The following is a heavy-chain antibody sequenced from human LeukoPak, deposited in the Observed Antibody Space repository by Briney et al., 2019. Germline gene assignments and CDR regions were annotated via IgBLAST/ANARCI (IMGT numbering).Heavy chain of an antibody. J-gene: IGHJ5*02. D-gene: IGHD3-10*01. Sequence: AASVKVSCKASGYTFTSYAMHWVRQAPGQRLEWMGWINAGNGNTKYSHKFQGRVTITRDTSASTAYMELSSLRSEDTAVYYCARDPSPGSYTVWFDPWGQGTLVTVSS. CDR2: INAGNGNT. CDR1: GYTFTSYA. CDR3: ARDPSPGSYTVWFDP. V-gene: IGHV1-3*01.